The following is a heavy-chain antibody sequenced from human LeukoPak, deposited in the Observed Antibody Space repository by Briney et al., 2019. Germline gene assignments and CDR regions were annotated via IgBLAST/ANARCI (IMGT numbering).Heavy chain of an antibody. V-gene: IGHV3-21*01. CDR2: ISSTSSYI. D-gene: IGHD2-2*01. CDR3: ARFGGGSCSGSSCYDYYVDV. CDR1: GFSFSTYA. J-gene: IGHJ6*03. Sequence: GSLRLSCAASGFSFSTYAMSWVRQAPGKGLECVSSISSTSSYIFYAASLKGRFTISRDNAKNSLYLQMNSLRAEDTAVYYCARFGGGSCSGSSCYDYYVDVWGKGTTVTVSS.